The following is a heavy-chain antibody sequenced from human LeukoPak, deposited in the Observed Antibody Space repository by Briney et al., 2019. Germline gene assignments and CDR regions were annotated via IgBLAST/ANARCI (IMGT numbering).Heavy chain of an antibody. CDR1: GFTFSSYS. Sequence: GGSLRLSCAASGFTFSSYSMNWVRQAPGKGLEWVSYISSSSSTIYYADSVKGRFTISRDNAKNSLYLQMNSLRAEDTAVYYCARESSIAVVPLDYWGQGTLVTVSS. D-gene: IGHD6-19*01. CDR2: ISSSSSTI. V-gene: IGHV3-48*04. CDR3: ARESSIAVVPLDY. J-gene: IGHJ4*02.